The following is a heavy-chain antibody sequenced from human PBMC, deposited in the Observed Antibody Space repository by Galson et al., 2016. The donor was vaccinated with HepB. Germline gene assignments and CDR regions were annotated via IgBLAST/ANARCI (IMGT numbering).Heavy chain of an antibody. CDR1: GFTFSHYG. CDR3: AKAAGRAADGLNFDS. CDR2: IWYDGRDQ. Sequence: SLRLSCAASGFTFSHYGMHWVRQAPGKGLEWVAFIWYDGRDQNYADSVKGRFTISRDNSKNTLYLQMNSLRVEDTGVYYCAKAAGRAADGLNFDSWGQGTLVSVSS. J-gene: IGHJ4*02. D-gene: IGHD6-13*01. V-gene: IGHV3-33*06.